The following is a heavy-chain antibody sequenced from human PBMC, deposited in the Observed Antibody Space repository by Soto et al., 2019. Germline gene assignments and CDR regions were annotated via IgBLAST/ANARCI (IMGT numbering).Heavy chain of an antibody. J-gene: IGHJ1*01. D-gene: IGHD3-3*01. CDR1: GFTFSDYY. CDR2: ISSSGSTI. V-gene: IGHV3-11*01. CDR3: ARLETTSDVEYFQH. Sequence: GGSLRLSCAASGFTFSDYYMSWIRQAPGKGLEWVSYISSSGSTIYYADSVKGRFTISRDNAKNSLYLQMNSLRAEDTAVYYCARLETTSDVEYFQHWGQGTLVTVSS.